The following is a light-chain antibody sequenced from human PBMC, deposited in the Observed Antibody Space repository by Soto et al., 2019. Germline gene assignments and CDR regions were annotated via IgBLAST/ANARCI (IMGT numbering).Light chain of an antibody. V-gene: IGKV3-20*01. Sequence: EIGWMQNPGTLSLSARERATLCRRVSHSVTSDYLAWYQQKPGQAPRLLIYGATKRATGIPDRFSGSGSGTDFTLTISRLEPEDFAVYYCQQYNNWPPWTFGQGTKVDI. CDR1: HSVTSDY. CDR2: GAT. CDR3: QQYNNWPPWT. J-gene: IGKJ1*01.